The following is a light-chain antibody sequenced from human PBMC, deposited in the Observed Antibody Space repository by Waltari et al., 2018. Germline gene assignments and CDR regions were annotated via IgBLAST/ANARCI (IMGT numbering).Light chain of an antibody. J-gene: IGKJ1*01. V-gene: IGKV2-28*01. Sequence: EIVMTQSPLSLPVTPGEPASVSCRSSQSLLHSNGYTCLVWYVQKPGQSPQLLIYMVSNRASWVPDRFSGSGSGTDFTLEISRVEAEDVGVYYCMQARQTPWTFGQGTKVEIK. CDR2: MVS. CDR1: QSLLHSNGYTC. CDR3: MQARQTPWT.